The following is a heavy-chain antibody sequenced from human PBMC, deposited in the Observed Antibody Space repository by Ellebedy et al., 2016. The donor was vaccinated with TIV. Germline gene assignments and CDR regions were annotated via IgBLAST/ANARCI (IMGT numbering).Heavy chain of an antibody. CDR2: IYHDGGI. J-gene: IGHJ4*02. V-gene: IGHV4-31*03. CDR1: GGSITTGGYY. Sequence: MPSETLSLTCTVSGGSITTGGYYWSWIRQYPGQGPEWIGFIYHDGGIYYNPSLKSRVSILLDTSENQFSLRLDSVTAADTAVYYCAGERGDTALFRVLVFWGQGTLVTVSS. CDR3: AGERGDTALFRVLVF. D-gene: IGHD5-18*01.